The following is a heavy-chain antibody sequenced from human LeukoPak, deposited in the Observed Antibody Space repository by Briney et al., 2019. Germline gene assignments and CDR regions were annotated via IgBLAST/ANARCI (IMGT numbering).Heavy chain of an antibody. CDR1: GGSISSSIYY. J-gene: IGHJ4*02. D-gene: IGHD6-13*01. CDR2: MYYSGRT. V-gene: IGHV4-39*01. Sequence: SETLSLTCSVYGGSISSSIYYWGWIREPPGKGLEWIGNMYYSGRTYYNPSLKSRITISVDTSKNQFSLELSSVTAADTAVYYCARRGLSSWSNFDYWGQGTQVTVSS. CDR3: ARRGLSSWSNFDY.